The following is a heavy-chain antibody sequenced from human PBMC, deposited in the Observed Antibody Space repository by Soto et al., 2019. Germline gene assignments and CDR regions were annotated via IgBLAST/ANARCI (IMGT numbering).Heavy chain of an antibody. D-gene: IGHD2-8*01. V-gene: IGHV3-30-3*01. CDR1: GLTFTSSS. CDR2: ISENGDRQ. Sequence: SLRLSCTASGLTFTSSSFHWVRQAPGKGLEWVAVISENGDRQYSTESVRGRFLISRDSSKNTVYLQMNSLRPEDTGVYFCARRLATTVYARGYWGQGALVTVSS. J-gene: IGHJ4*02. CDR3: ARRLATTVYARGY.